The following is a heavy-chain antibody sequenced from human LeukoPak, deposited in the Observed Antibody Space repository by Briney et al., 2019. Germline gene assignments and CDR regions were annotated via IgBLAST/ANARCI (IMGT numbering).Heavy chain of an antibody. CDR1: GFTFSSYS. CDR2: ISSSSSYI. D-gene: IGHD6-19*01. Sequence: PGGSLRLSCAASGFTFSSYSMNWVRQAPGKGLEWVSSISSSSSYIYYAGSVKGRFTISRDNAKNSLYLQMNSLRAEDTAVYYCARGAVAGTGVKYWGQGTLVTVSS. J-gene: IGHJ4*02. CDR3: ARGAVAGTGVKY. V-gene: IGHV3-21*01.